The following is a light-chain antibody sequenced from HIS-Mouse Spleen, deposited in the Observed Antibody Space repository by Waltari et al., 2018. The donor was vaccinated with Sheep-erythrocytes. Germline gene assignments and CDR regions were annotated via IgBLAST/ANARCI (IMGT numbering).Light chain of an antibody. CDR3: MQGTHWPPYT. V-gene: IGKV2-30*02. J-gene: IGKJ2*01. CDR2: KVS. Sequence: DVVMTQSPLSLPVTLGQPASISCRSSQSLVHSDGNTYLNWFQQRPGQSPRRLIYKVSNRDSGVPDRFSGSGSGTDFTLKISRVKAEDVGVYYCMQGTHWPPYTFGQGTKLEIK. CDR1: QSLVHSDGNTY.